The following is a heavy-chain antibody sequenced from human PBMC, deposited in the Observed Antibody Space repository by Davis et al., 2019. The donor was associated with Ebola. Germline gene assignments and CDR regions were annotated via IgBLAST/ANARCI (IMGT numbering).Heavy chain of an antibody. D-gene: IGHD6-19*01. CDR1: GFTFSDYY. J-gene: IGHJ5*02. CDR3: ARDRYSSGFFDP. V-gene: IGHV3-11*01. Sequence: GESLKISCAASGFTFSDYYMSWIRQAPGKGLEWVSYISSSGSTIYYADSVKGRFTISRDNAKNSLYLQMNSLRAEDTAVYYCARDRYSSGFFDPWGQGTLVTVSS. CDR2: ISSSGSTI.